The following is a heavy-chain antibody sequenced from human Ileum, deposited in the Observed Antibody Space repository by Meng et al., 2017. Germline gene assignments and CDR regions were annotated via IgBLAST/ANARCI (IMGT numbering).Heavy chain of an antibody. V-gene: IGHV3-30*04. Sequence: GGSLRLSCAASGFTFSAYAMHWVRQAPGRGLEWLAVMSKDERLSFYAESVKGRFSISRDNSKSTLFLQMTSLRVEDTAVYYCAREKSRFGELALWGQGTLVTVS. J-gene: IGHJ4*02. CDR2: MSKDERLS. CDR1: GFTFSAYA. D-gene: IGHD3-10*01. CDR3: AREKSRFGELAL.